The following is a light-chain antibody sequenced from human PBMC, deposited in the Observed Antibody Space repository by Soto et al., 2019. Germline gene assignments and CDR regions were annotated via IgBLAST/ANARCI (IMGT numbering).Light chain of an antibody. Sequence: DIQMNQSPSFLSASVGDRVTITCRASESIGKHLNWYQQKPGKAPKFLIYGASTLQSGVPSRFTGSGSGTDFTLTVNSLQAEDFATYYCQQSYTSPTTFGQGTRLE. J-gene: IGKJ5*01. CDR1: ESIGKH. CDR3: QQSYTSPTT. V-gene: IGKV1-39*01. CDR2: GAS.